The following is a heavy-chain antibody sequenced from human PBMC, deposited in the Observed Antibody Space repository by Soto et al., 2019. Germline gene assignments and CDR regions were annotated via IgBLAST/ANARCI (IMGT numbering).Heavy chain of an antibody. CDR2: IYHTGST. J-gene: IGHJ4*02. CDR3: ATLPPRIGPVLLPIPG. CDR1: GDSISSTHW. V-gene: IGHV4-4*02. Sequence: QVVLQQSGPGLVRPSGTLSLSCAVSGDSISSTHWWTWVRQPPGKGLEWIGEIYHTGSTTYNPSLKSRVTLSVDKSNNQFSLRLTSVTAADTAVYYCATLPPRIGPVLLPIPGWGQGTLVTVSS. D-gene: IGHD2-15*01.